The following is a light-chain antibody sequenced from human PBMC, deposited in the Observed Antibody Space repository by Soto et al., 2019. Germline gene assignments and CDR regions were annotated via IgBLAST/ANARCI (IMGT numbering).Light chain of an antibody. V-gene: IGKV1-39*01. J-gene: IGKJ3*01. CDR1: QSISNY. CDR2: AAS. Sequence: DIQMTQSPSSLSASVGDSVTITCRASQSISNYLNWYQQKPGKAHKLLVYAASSLQSGIPSRFSGSGSGTDFTLTISSLQPEDFATYYCQHSYSTPFTFGPGTKVDIK. CDR3: QHSYSTPFT.